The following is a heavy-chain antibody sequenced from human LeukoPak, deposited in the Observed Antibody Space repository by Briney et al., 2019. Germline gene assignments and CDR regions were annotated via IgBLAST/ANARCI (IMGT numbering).Heavy chain of an antibody. Sequence: GGSLRLSCAASEFTFSNAWMSWVRQAPGKGLEWVGRIKSKSVGETRDYAAPVNGRFTISRDDSKNTVYLQMNSLKTEDTGLYYCTTDDGSGYLYAFSWGQGTLVTVSS. D-gene: IGHD3-22*01. CDR2: IKSKSVGETR. CDR1: EFTFSNAW. CDR3: TTDDGSGYLYAFS. V-gene: IGHV3-15*01. J-gene: IGHJ5*02.